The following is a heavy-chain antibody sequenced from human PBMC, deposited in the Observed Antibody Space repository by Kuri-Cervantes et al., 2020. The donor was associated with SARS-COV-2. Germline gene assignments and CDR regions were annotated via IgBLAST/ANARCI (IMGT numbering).Heavy chain of an antibody. V-gene: IGHV3-33*01. CDR1: GFTFSSYG. CDR2: IWYDGSNK. J-gene: IGHJ4*02. Sequence: GGSLRLSCAASGFTFSSYGMHRVRQAPGKGLEWVAVIWYDGSNKYYADSVKGRFTISRDNSKNTLYLQMNSLRAEDTAVYYCATSLYGSYSSDYWGQGTLVTVSS. CDR3: ATSLYGSYSSDY. D-gene: IGHD1-26*01.